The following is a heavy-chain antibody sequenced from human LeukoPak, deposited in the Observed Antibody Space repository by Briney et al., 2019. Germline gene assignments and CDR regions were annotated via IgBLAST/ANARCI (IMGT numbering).Heavy chain of an antibody. CDR2: IYYSGST. J-gene: IGHJ6*03. V-gene: IGHV4-59*01. CDR3: ARGALLQFYYYYYMDV. D-gene: IGHD5-24*01. Sequence: PSETLSLTCTVSGGSISSYYWSWIRQPPGKGLEWIGYIYYSGSTNYNPSLKSRVTISVDTSKNQFSLKLGSVTAADTAVYYCARGALLQFYYYYYMDVWGKGTTVTVSS. CDR1: GGSISSYY.